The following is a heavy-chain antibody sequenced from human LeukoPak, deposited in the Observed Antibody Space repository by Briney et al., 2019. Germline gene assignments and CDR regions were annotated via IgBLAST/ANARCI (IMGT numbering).Heavy chain of an antibody. V-gene: IGHV4-30-2*01. CDR3: AKLDRRLYSSGWLFDY. CDR1: GGSISSGGYS. Sequence: SQTLSLTCAVSGGSISSGGYSWSWIRQPPGKGLEWIGYIYHSGSTYYNPSLKSRVTISVDRSKNQFSLKLSSVTAADTAVYYCAKLDRRLYSSGWLFDYWGQGTLVTVSS. J-gene: IGHJ4*02. CDR2: IYHSGST. D-gene: IGHD6-19*01.